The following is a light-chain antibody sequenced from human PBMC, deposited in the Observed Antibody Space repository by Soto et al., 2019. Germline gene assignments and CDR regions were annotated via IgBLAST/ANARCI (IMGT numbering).Light chain of an antibody. V-gene: IGKV3-15*01. J-gene: IGKJ2*01. CDR2: SAS. CDR3: QQGHNWPLT. CDR1: QSISTE. Sequence: ELVMTQSPATLSVSPGARATLSCRASQSISTELAWYQQKPGQPPRLLIYSASTRATGVPARFIGSGSGSEFSRTISGLQSADFAVYYCQQGHNWPLTFGQGTRLEI.